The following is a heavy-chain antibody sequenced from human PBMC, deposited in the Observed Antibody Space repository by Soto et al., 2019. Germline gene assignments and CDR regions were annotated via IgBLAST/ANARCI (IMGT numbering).Heavy chain of an antibody. CDR2: ISYDGSNK. CDR1: GFTFSSYG. V-gene: IGHV3-30*18. D-gene: IGHD2-15*01. CDR3: GKDHGPCRGGSCPPRYYYGMDV. Sequence: QMQVVESGGGVVQPGRSLRLSCAASGFTFSSYGMHWVRQAPGKGLEWVAVISYDGSNKYYADSVKGRLTISRDNSKNTPYLQMNSLRAEGTAVYYCGKDHGPCRGGSCPPRYYYGMDVWGQGTTVTVSS. J-gene: IGHJ6*02.